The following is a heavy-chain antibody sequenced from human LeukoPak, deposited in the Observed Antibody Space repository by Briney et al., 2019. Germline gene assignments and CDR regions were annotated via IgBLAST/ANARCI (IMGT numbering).Heavy chain of an antibody. CDR2: ISWNSGSI. CDR3: ARDKGTDFWSGFDD. D-gene: IGHD3-3*01. Sequence: GGSLRLSCAASGFTFDDYAMHWVRQAPGKGLEWVSGISWNSGSIGYADSVKGRFTISRDNAKNSLFLQMNSLRAEDTAVYYCARDKGTDFWSGFDDWGQGILVTVSS. J-gene: IGHJ4*02. V-gene: IGHV3-9*01. CDR1: GFTFDDYA.